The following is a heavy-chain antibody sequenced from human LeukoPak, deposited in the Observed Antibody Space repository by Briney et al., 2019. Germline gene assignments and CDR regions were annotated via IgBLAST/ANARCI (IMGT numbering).Heavy chain of an antibody. CDR1: GFTFSSYS. CDR2: ITTSDGST. V-gene: IGHV3-23*01. D-gene: IGHD7-27*01. Sequence: GGSLRLSCAAAGFTFSSYSMSWVRQAPGKGLEWVSTITTSDGSTYYADSVKGRFTVSRDSSKNTLFLQMNSLRAEDTAVYYCAKDGGLWVSAHWGDSWGRGTLVTVSS. CDR3: AKDGGLWVSAHWGDS. J-gene: IGHJ4*02.